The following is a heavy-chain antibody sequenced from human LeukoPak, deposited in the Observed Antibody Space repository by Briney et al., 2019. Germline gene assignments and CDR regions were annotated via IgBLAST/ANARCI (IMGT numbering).Heavy chain of an antibody. V-gene: IGHV4-4*02. D-gene: IGHD2-2*01. CDR1: GGSISSNNW. Sequence: SETLSLTCAVSGGSISSNNWWSWVRQPPGKGLEWIGEIYHSGNANYNPSLKTRVTMSVDKSKNQFSLILSSVTAEDTAVYYCAREYQLLGTVYNYFDPWGQGTLVTVSS. CDR2: IYHSGNA. CDR3: AREYQLLGTVYNYFDP. J-gene: IGHJ5*02.